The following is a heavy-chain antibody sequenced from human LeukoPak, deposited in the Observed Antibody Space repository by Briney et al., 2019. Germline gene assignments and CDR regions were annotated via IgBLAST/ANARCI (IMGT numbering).Heavy chain of an antibody. Sequence: ASAMDFCRASGYTFTGYYMHWVRQAPGQGLEWMGWINPNSGGTTYDQKFQGRVTMTRDTSISTAYMELSRLRSDDTAVYYCARDPASYYDSSIDYWGQGTLVTVCS. CDR2: INPNSGGT. CDR3: ARDPASYYDSSIDY. CDR1: GYTFTGYY. V-gene: IGHV1-2*02. J-gene: IGHJ4*02. D-gene: IGHD3-22*01.